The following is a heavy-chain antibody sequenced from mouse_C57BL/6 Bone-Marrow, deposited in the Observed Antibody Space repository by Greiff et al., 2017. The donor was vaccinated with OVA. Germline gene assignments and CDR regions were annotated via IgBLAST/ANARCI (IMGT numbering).Heavy chain of an antibody. Sequence: QVQLQQPGAELVMPGASVKLSFKSSFSPFPPSCLHLVTQRPGQGLSWIGEIDPSDSYTNYNQKFKGKSTSTVDKSSSTAYMQLSSLTSEDSAVYYCARMGLRSDYWGQGTTLTVSS. CDR3: ARMGLRSDY. D-gene: IGHD1-1*01. CDR1: FSPFPPSC. CDR2: IDPSDSYT. V-gene: IGHV1-69*01. J-gene: IGHJ2*01.